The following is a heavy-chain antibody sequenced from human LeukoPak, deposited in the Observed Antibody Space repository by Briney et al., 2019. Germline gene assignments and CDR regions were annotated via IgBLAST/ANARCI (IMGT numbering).Heavy chain of an antibody. CDR3: AKDISSSGRYLFDY. Sequence: PGGSLRLSCAASGFTFDDYAMHWVRQAPGKGLEWVSGISWNSGSIGYADSVKGRFTISRDNAKNSLYLQMNSLRAEDMALYYCAKDISSSGRYLFDYWGQGTLVTVSS. V-gene: IGHV3-9*03. J-gene: IGHJ4*02. D-gene: IGHD6-19*01. CDR2: ISWNSGSI. CDR1: GFTFDDYA.